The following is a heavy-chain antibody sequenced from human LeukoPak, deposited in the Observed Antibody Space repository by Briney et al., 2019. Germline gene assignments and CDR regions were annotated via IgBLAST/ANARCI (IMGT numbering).Heavy chain of an antibody. CDR3: ARGEYSSSPADY. D-gene: IGHD6-6*01. CDR1: GFTFSSYW. Sequence: PGGSLRLSCAASGFTFSSYWMHWVRQAPGKGLVWVSRISSDGSSTSYADSVKGRFTISRDNSKNTLYLQMNSLRAEDTAVYYCARGEYSSSPADYWGQGTLVTVSS. CDR2: ISSDGSST. J-gene: IGHJ4*02. V-gene: IGHV3-74*01.